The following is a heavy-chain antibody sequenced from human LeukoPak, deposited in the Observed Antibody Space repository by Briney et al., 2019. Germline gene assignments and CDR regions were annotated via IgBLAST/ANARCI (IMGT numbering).Heavy chain of an antibody. CDR3: ARTYSYWSGYPTLGY. CDR1: GYTFTSYD. V-gene: IGHV1-8*03. Sequence: ASVKVPCKASGYTFTSYDINWVRQATGQGLEWMGWMNPNSGNTGYAQKFQGRVTITRNTSISTAYMELSSLRSEGTAVYYCARTYSYWSGYPTLGYWGQGTLVTVSS. J-gene: IGHJ4*02. D-gene: IGHD3-3*01. CDR2: MNPNSGNT.